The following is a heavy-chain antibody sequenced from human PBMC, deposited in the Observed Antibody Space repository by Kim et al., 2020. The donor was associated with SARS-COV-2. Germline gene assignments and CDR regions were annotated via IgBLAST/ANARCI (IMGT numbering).Heavy chain of an antibody. J-gene: IGHJ4*02. D-gene: IGHD3-9*01. CDR1: GYSFTSYW. CDR3: ARGVELRYFDWLPYFDY. Sequence: GESLKISCKGSGYSFTSYWIGWVRQMPGKGLEWMGIIYPGDSDTRYSPSFQGQVTISADKSISTAYLQWSSLKASDTAMYYCARGVELRYFDWLPYFDYWGQGTLVTVSS. CDR2: IYPGDSDT. V-gene: IGHV5-51*01.